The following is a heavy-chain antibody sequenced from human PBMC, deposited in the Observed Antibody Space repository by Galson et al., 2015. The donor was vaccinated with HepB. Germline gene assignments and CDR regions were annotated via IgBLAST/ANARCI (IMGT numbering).Heavy chain of an antibody. CDR2: INHGGAT. Sequence: SETLSLTCGVSGGSLSGHYWTWVRQPPGKGLEWIGEINHGGATNYSPSLKSRVTMSLDTSKNQFSLKLSSLTAADTALYYCASSSSTAYYFYYYMDVWGEGTTVTVAS. J-gene: IGHJ6*03. CDR1: GGSLSGHY. V-gene: IGHV4-34*01. CDR3: ASSSSTAYYFYYYMDV. D-gene: IGHD2-2*01.